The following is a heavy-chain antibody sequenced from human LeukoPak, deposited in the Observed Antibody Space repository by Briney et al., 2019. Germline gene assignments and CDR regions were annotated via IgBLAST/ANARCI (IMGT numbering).Heavy chain of an antibody. CDR3: ARQDSSGWYVSGY. CDR1: GYSFTNYW. D-gene: IGHD6-19*01. Sequence: GESLKISCKVSGYSFTNYWIGWLRQMPGKGLEWMGIIYPGDSDTRYSPSFQGQVTISADKSISTAYLQWSSLKASDTAMYYCARQDSSGWYVSGYWGQGTLVTVSS. J-gene: IGHJ4*02. CDR2: IYPGDSDT. V-gene: IGHV5-51*01.